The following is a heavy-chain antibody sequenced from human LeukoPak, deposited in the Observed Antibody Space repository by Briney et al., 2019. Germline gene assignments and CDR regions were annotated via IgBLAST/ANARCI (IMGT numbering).Heavy chain of an antibody. V-gene: IGHV1-2*04. CDR1: GYTFTGYY. CDR2: INPNSGGT. J-gene: IGHJ4*02. Sequence: GASVKVSCKASGYTFTGYYMHWVRQAPGQGLEWMGWINPNSGGTNYAQKFQGWVTMTTDTSTSTAYMELRSLRSDDTAVYYCARDSASFDYWGQGTLVTVSS. CDR3: ARDSASFDY.